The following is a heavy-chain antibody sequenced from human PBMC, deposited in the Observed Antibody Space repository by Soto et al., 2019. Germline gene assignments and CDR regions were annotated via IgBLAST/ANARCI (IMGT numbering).Heavy chain of an antibody. J-gene: IGHJ6*02. Sequence: QVQLQESGPGLVKPSQTLSLTCTVSGGSIRSGDYYWSWIRQPPGKGPEWIGYIYYSGSTYYNPSLKSRLTISVDTSKNQFSLKLSSVTAADTAVYYCARDLRRIAARQGGGMDVWGQGTTVTVSS. CDR3: ARDLRRIAARQGGGMDV. CDR1: GGSIRSGDYY. D-gene: IGHD6-6*01. CDR2: IYYSGST. V-gene: IGHV4-30-4*01.